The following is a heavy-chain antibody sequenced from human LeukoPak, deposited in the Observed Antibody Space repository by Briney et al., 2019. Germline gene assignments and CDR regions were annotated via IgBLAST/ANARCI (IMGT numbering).Heavy chain of an antibody. D-gene: IGHD4-23*01. J-gene: IGHJ4*02. CDR2: IYSGGST. Sequence: GGYLRLSCAASGFTVSSNYMSWVRRAPGKGLEWVSVIYSGGSTYYADSVKGRFTISRDNSKNTLYLQMNSLRAEDTAVYYCARDPTVVTGGGYFDYWGQGTLVTVSS. CDR1: GFTVSSNY. V-gene: IGHV3-66*02. CDR3: ARDPTVVTGGGYFDY.